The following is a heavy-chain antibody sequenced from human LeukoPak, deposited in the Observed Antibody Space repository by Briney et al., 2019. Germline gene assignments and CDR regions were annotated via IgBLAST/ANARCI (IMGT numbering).Heavy chain of an antibody. CDR3: ARGEYYYDSSGYPDY. V-gene: IGHV4-34*01. CDR1: GGSFRGYY. CDR2: INHSGST. Sequence: SETLSLTCAVYGGSFRGYYWSWIRRPPGKGLEWIGEINHSGSTNYNPSLKSRVTISVDTSKNQFSLKLSSVTAADTAVYYCARGEYYYDSSGYPDYWGQGTLVTVSS. J-gene: IGHJ4*02. D-gene: IGHD3-22*01.